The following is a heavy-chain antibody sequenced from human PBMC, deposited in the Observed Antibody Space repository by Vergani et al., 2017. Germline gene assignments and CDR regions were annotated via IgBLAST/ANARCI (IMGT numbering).Heavy chain of an antibody. CDR3: ARRHTVTTFGYYYYGMDV. J-gene: IGHJ6*02. Sequence: QLQLQESGSGLVKPSQTLSLTCAVSGGSISSGGYSWSWIRQPPGKGLEWIGYIYHSGSTYYNPSLKSRVTISVDRSKNQFSLKLSSVTAADTAVYYCARRHTVTTFGYYYYGMDVWGQGTTVTVSS. V-gene: IGHV4-30-2*01. D-gene: IGHD4-17*01. CDR1: GGSISSGGYS. CDR2: IYHSGST.